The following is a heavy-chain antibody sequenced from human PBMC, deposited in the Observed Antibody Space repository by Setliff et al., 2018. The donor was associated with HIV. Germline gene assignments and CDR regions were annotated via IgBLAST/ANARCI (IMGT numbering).Heavy chain of an antibody. V-gene: IGHV4-59*10. CDR1: GGSFSNYY. J-gene: IGHJ4*02. D-gene: IGHD6-19*01. CDR3: ARAPFPVAGFDYFDH. Sequence: SETLSLTCAVYGGSFSNYYWSWIRQPPGKGLEWIGRIFSSGNTYYNPSLKSRVTMSVDTSKNQFSLNLNSVTAADTAIYYCARAPFPVAGFDYFDHWGQGTQVTVSS. CDR2: IFSSGNT.